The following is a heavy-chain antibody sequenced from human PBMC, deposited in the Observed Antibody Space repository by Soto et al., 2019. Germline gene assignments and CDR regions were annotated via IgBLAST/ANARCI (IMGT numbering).Heavy chain of an antibody. J-gene: IGHJ6*02. D-gene: IGHD1-26*01. CDR2: ISTYNGDT. Sequence: QVQLVQSGPEVKKPGASVKVSCEASGYTFTTSGISWVRQAPGQGLEWMGWISTYNGDTNSAQKFQGRVTMTADTSTGTAYMELMRLKSDDTAVYYCARQGSWPYYYYGLDVWGHGTTVTVSS. CDR3: ARQGSWPYYYYGLDV. CDR1: GYTFTTSG. V-gene: IGHV1-18*01.